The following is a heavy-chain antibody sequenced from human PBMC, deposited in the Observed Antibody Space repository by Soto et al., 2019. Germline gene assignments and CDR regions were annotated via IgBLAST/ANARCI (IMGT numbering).Heavy chain of an antibody. CDR3: ARAYYFGSGTSYTLYY. CDR1: GFTFSNYG. Sequence: GSLRLSCAASGFTFSNYGMHWVRQAPGKGLEWVAVISDDGVSKYYADSVQGRFTISRDNSESAVFLQMNSLRPDDTALYFCARAYYFGSGTSYTLYYWGQGTQVTAPQ. D-gene: IGHD3-10*01. CDR2: ISDDGVSK. V-gene: IGHV3-30*03. J-gene: IGHJ4*02.